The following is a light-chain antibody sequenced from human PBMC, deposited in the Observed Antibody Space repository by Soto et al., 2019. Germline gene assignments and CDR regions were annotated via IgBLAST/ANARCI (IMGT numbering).Light chain of an antibody. CDR2: GNN. V-gene: IGLV1-40*01. J-gene: IGLJ3*02. Sequence: QSVLTQPPSVSGAPGQRVTISCTGSSSNIGAGYDVHWYQQLPGTAPKLLIYGNNNRPSGVPDRFSGSKSGTSASLAITGLQAEDEADYYCQAHDSSLSGSVFGGRTKLTVL. CDR3: QAHDSSLSGSV. CDR1: SSNIGAGYD.